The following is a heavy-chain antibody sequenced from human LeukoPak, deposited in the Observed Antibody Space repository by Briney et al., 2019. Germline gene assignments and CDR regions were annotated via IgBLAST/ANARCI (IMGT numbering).Heavy chain of an antibody. CDR2: INHSGST. J-gene: IGHJ4*02. Sequence: SETLSLTCAVYGGSFSGYYWSWIRQPPGKGLEWIGEINHSGSTNYNPSLKSRVTISVDTSKNQFSLKLSSVTAADTAVYYCARVRVTIPNYYDSSGYYYAFDYWGQGTLVTVSS. CDR1: GGSFSGYY. CDR3: ARVRVTIPNYYDSSGYYYAFDY. D-gene: IGHD3-22*01. V-gene: IGHV4-34*01.